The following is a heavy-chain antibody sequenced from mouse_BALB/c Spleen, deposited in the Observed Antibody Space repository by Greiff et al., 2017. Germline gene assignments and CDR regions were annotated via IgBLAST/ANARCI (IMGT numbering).Heavy chain of an antibody. V-gene: IGHV5-17*02. CDR3: ARGGFITTVVADY. D-gene: IGHD1-1*01. Sequence: EVQGVESGGGLVKPGGSRKLSCAASGFTFSSFGMHWVRQAPEKGLEWVAYISSGSSTIYYADTVKGRFTISRDNPKNTLFLQMTSLRSEDTAMYYCARGGFITTVVADYWGQGTTLTVSS. J-gene: IGHJ2*01. CDR2: ISSGSSTI. CDR1: GFTFSSFG.